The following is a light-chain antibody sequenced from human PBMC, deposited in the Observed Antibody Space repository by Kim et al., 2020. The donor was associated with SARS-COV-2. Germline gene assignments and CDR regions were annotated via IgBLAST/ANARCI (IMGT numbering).Light chain of an antibody. CDR1: KLGDKY. V-gene: IGLV3-1*01. Sequence: SYELTQPPSVSVSPGQTASITCSGAKLGDKYAYWYQQKPGQSPVLVIYQHTKRPSGISQRFSGSSSGNTATLTISPAQTVDEADYYCQAWDSSTAVLGGG. CDR2: QHT. CDR3: QAWDSSTAV. J-gene: IGLJ2*01.